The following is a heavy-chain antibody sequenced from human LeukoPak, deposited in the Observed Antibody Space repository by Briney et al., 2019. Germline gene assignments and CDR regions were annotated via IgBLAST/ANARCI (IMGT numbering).Heavy chain of an antibody. Sequence: PGGSLRLSCAASGFTFSSYGMHWVRQAPGKGLEWVAVIWYDGSNKYYADSVKGRFTISRDNSKNTLYLQMNSLRAEDTAAYYCARDSRDTAMVGPDYWGQGTLVTVSS. CDR1: GFTFSSYG. CDR2: IWYDGSNK. J-gene: IGHJ4*02. CDR3: ARDSRDTAMVGPDY. D-gene: IGHD5-18*01. V-gene: IGHV3-33*01.